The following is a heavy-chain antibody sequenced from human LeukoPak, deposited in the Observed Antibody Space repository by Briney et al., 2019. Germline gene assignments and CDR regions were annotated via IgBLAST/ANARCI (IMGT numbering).Heavy chain of an antibody. CDR1: GFTFSTYA. Sequence: GGSLRLSCVASGFTFSTYAMSWVRQAPGKGLEWVSAISGDDGSTYYADSLKGRFTISRDNSKNTLYLQMNSLRAEDTAVYYCAKDISQGYTYGFIEQDFWGQGTPVTVSS. D-gene: IGHD5-18*01. V-gene: IGHV3-23*01. J-gene: IGHJ4*02. CDR2: ISGDDGST. CDR3: AKDISQGYTYGFIEQDF.